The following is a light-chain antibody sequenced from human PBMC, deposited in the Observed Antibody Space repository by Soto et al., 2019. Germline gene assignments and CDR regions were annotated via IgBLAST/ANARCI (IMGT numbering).Light chain of an antibody. CDR2: DTF. Sequence: PGTLSLSPGERATLSCRASQTVRNNYLAWCQQKPGQAPRLLIYDTFSRATGIPDRFSGSGSGTDFTLTISRLEPEDFAVYFCKQYDYLITVGKGTRLEIK. CDR3: KQYDYLIT. J-gene: IGKJ5*01. CDR1: QTVRNNY. V-gene: IGKV3-20*01.